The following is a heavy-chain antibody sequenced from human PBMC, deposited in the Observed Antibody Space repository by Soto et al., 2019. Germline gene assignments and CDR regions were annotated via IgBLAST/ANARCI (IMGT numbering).Heavy chain of an antibody. Sequence: GGSLRLSCAASGFTFSSYGMHWVRQAPGKGLEWVAVISYDGSNKYYADSVKGRFTISRDNSKNTLYLQMNSLRAEDTAVYYCAKVVYYYDSSGYPDYWGQGTLVTVS. J-gene: IGHJ4*02. V-gene: IGHV3-30*18. CDR3: AKVVYYYDSSGYPDY. CDR2: ISYDGSNK. D-gene: IGHD3-22*01. CDR1: GFTFSSYG.